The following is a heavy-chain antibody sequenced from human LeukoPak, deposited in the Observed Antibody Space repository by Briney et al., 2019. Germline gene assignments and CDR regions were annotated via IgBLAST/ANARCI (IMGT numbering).Heavy chain of an antibody. Sequence: SETLSLTCTVSGGSISGSSYHWGWIRQPPGKGLEWIGNVFYPGSTYHNPSLKSRVTISIDTSRNQFSLQLSSVTAADTAVYYCVRVGTVTAFNYWGQGTLVTVSS. J-gene: IGHJ4*02. D-gene: IGHD2-21*02. CDR1: GGSISGSSYH. CDR3: VRVGTVTAFNY. V-gene: IGHV4-39*07. CDR2: VFYPGST.